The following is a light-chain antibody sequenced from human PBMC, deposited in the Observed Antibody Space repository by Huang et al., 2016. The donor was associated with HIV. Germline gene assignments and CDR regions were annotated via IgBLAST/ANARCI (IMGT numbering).Light chain of an antibody. V-gene: IGKV3-15*01. CDR3: QQYNNWPPLLT. Sequence: EIVLTQSPATLSLSPGERAALSCRATLSIINNFAWYQQKAGQSPRLLIYGASTRATGSPARCRGSGSGTDFTLTISSLQYEDFAVYYCQQYNNWPPLLTFGGGTKVEIK. J-gene: IGKJ4*01. CDR2: GAS. CDR1: LSIINN.